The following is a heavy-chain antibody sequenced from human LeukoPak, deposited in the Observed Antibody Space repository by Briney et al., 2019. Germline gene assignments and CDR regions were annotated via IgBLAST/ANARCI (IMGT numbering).Heavy chain of an antibody. CDR2: MSGSGRST. V-gene: IGHV3-23*01. J-gene: IGHJ4*02. D-gene: IGHD5-18*01. CDR3: ARARDYSYGPSGY. Sequence: GGSLRLSCAASGFTFSSFTMSWVRQAPGKGLEWVSAMSGSGRSTYYADSVKGRFTISRDNAKNTLYLQMNSLRAEDTAIYYCARARDYSYGPSGYWGQGTLVTVSS. CDR1: GFTFSSFT.